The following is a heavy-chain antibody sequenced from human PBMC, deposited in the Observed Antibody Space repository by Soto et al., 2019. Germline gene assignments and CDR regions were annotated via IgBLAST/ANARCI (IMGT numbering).Heavy chain of an antibody. Sequence: PGGSLRLSCAASGFTFSSYSMNWVRQAPGKGLEWVSYISSSSTIYYADSVKGRFTISRDNAKNSLYLQMNSLRAEDTAVYYCARDYVGAYCSSTSCYSDYYYGMDVWGQGT. CDR3: ARDYVGAYCSSTSCYSDYYYGMDV. J-gene: IGHJ6*02. CDR2: ISSSSTI. V-gene: IGHV3-48*01. D-gene: IGHD2-2*01. CDR1: GFTFSSYS.